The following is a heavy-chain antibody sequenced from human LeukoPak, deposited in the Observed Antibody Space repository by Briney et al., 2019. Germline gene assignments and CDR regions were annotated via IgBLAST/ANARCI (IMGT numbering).Heavy chain of an antibody. CDR2: IYSGGST. D-gene: IGHD2/OR15-2a*01. V-gene: IGHV3-53*01. Sequence: GGSLRLSCTASGFNVSSKYMNWVRQAPGKGLEWVAVIYSGGSTHYADSVKGRITVSRDNSKNMVWLQMNSLRAEDTALYYCVCATLAWGQGTLVTVSS. J-gene: IGHJ5*02. CDR1: GFNVSSKY. CDR3: VCATLA.